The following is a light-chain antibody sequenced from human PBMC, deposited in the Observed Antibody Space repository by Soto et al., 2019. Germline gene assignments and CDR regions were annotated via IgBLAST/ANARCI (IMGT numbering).Light chain of an antibody. CDR1: QSVSSY. J-gene: IGKJ1*01. Sequence: EIVLTQSPATLSLSPGEGATLSCRASQSVSSYLAWYQQKPGQAPRLLIHGASTRAPGFPARFSGSGSGTDFTLTISSLQSEDFAVYYCQQYNNWPWTFGQGTKVDIK. V-gene: IGKV3-15*01. CDR3: QQYNNWPWT. CDR2: GAS.